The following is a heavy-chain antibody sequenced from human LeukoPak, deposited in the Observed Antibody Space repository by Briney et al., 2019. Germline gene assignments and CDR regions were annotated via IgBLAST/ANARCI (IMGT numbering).Heavy chain of an antibody. J-gene: IGHJ4*02. V-gene: IGHV4-61*08. Sequence: PSETLSLTCTVSGGSISSGGYYWSWIRQPPGKGLEWIGYIYYTGSTNYNPSLKSRVTISVDTSKNQFSLKLSSVTAADTAVYYCARLYTYGAHTDYWGQGTLVTVSS. CDR3: ARLYTYGAHTDY. CDR2: IYYTGST. D-gene: IGHD5-18*01. CDR1: GGSISSGGYY.